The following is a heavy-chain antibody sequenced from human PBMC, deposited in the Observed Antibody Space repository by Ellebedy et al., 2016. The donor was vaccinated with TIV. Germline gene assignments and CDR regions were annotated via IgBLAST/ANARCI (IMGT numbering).Heavy chain of an antibody. CDR3: AKKAPHNNPFDY. Sequence: GGSLRLSCAASGFTVSSNYMSWVRQAPGRGLEWVSTIYSSGGTYYADSVKGRFTISRDNSKNTLYLQMNILRAEDTAVYYCAKKAPHNNPFDYWGQGTLVTVSS. CDR2: IYSSGGT. CDR1: GFTVSSNY. J-gene: IGHJ4*02. D-gene: IGHD1-14*01. V-gene: IGHV3-53*01.